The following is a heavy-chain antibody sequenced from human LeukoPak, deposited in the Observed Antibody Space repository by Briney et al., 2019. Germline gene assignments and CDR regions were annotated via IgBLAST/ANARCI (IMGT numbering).Heavy chain of an antibody. Sequence: PGGSLRLSCAASGFTFSSYWMHWVRQAPVKGLVWVSRINSDGSSTTYADSVKGRFTISRDNAKNTLYLQMNSLRAEDTAVYYCARVEPIRLLVDYWGQGTLVTVSS. CDR3: ARVEPIRLLVDY. J-gene: IGHJ4*02. CDR1: GFTFSSYW. D-gene: IGHD3-3*01. V-gene: IGHV3-74*01. CDR2: INSDGSST.